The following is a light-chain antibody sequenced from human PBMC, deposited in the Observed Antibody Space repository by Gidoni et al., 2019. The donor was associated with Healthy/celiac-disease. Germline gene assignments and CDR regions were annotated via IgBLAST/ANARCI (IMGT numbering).Light chain of an antibody. CDR2: AAS. CDR1: QGISSY. J-gene: IGKJ1*01. V-gene: IGKV1-39*01. CDR3: QQSYSTPRT. Sequence: DLQMPQSPSSLSASVGDRVTITCRASQGISSYLNWYQQKPGKAPKLLIYAASSLQSGVPSRFSGSGSGTDFTLTISSLQPEDFATYYCQQSYSTPRTFGQGTKVEIK.